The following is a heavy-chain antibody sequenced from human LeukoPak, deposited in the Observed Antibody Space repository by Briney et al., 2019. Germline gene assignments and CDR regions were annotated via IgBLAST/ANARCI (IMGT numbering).Heavy chain of an antibody. CDR2: IYSGGGT. CDR3: AGSNSHRGITIFGYPPYYMDV. Sequence: GGSLRLSCAASGFTVSSNYMSWVRQAPGKGLEWVSVIYSGGGTYYADSVKGRFTISRDNSKNTLYLQMDSLRAEDTAVYYCAGSNSHRGITIFGYPPYYMDVWGKGTTVTVSS. CDR1: GFTVSSNY. D-gene: IGHD3-3*01. V-gene: IGHV3-53*01. J-gene: IGHJ6*03.